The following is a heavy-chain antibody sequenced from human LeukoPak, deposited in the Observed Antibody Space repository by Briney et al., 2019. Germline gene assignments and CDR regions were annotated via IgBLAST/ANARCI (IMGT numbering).Heavy chain of an antibody. Sequence: ASVKVSCKASGCSFTSYYIHWVRQAPGQGLEWMGWINPNSGGTKYAQTFQGRVTLTRDTSVTTAYMELSSLRSDDTAVYYCAKARRISPAGTDWLDPWGQGTLVTVSS. V-gene: IGHV1-2*02. CDR2: INPNSGGT. D-gene: IGHD6-13*01. CDR3: AKARRISPAGTDWLDP. CDR1: GCSFTSYY. J-gene: IGHJ5*02.